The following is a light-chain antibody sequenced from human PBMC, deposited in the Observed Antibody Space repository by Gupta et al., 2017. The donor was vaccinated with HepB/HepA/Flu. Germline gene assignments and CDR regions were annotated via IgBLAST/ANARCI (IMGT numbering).Light chain of an antibody. J-gene: IGLJ2*01. Sequence: QSVLTQPPSPSATPVQRVTFSCSGSSSNIGSNTLIWYRQFSLTAPTLLMYGNNQRPSGVPNRFSGSKSGPATTLAVCELQSEDDADYYCATCYDSLDGVVFGGGTKLTVL. CDR1: SSNIGSNT. CDR2: GNN. CDR3: ATCYDSLDGVV. V-gene: IGLV1-44*01.